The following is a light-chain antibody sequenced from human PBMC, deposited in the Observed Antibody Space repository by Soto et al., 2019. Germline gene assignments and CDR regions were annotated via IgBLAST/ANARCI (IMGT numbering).Light chain of an antibody. CDR3: SSYSSSTTPVV. J-gene: IGLJ2*01. CDR2: DVT. Sequence: QSALTQPASVSGSPGRSGTISCTGTSSDVGDCNYVSWYQHLPGRAPKLIIYDVTNRPSGISYRFSASKSGRTASLPISGLQAEDEADYYCSSYSSSTTPVVFGGGTKLTVL. V-gene: IGLV2-14*03. CDR1: SSDVGDCNY.